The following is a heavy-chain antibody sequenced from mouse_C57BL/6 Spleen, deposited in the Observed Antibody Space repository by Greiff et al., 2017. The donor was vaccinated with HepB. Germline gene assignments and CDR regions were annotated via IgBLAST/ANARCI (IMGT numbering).Heavy chain of an antibody. V-gene: IGHV5-9-1*02. CDR3: TRGDYYGDAMDY. D-gene: IGHD1-1*01. Sequence: EVKLVESGEGVVKPGGSLKLSCAASGFTFSSYAMSWVRQTPEKRLEWVAYISSGGDYIYYADTVKGRFTISRDNARNTLYLQMSSLKSEDTAMYYCTRGDYYGDAMDYWGQGTSVTVSS. CDR2: ISSGGDYI. J-gene: IGHJ4*01. CDR1: GFTFSSYA.